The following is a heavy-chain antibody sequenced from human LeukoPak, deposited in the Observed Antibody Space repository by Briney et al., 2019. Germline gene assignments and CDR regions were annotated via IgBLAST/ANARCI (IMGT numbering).Heavy chain of an antibody. J-gene: IGHJ6*03. CDR3: ARRRYYDSSGWGYNYYYMDV. V-gene: IGHV4-59*12. Sequence: SSETLSLTCTVSGGSISSYYWSWIRQPPGKGLEWIGYIYYSGSTNYNPSLKSRVTISVDTSKNQFSLKIKSVTAADTAVYYCARRRYYDSSGWGYNYYYMDVWGKGTTVTISS. CDR1: GGSISSYY. D-gene: IGHD3-22*01. CDR2: IYYSGST.